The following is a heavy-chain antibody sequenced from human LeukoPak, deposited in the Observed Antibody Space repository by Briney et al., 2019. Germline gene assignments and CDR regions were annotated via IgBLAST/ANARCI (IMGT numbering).Heavy chain of an antibody. Sequence: GGSLRLSCAASGFTFSTYAMHWVRQAPGKGLEWVAVIWYDGNNKYYADSVKGRFTISRDNSKNTLYLQMNSLRVEDTAVYYCARGVLTGQFDYWGQGTLVTVSS. CDR3: ARGVLTGQFDY. V-gene: IGHV3-33*01. J-gene: IGHJ4*02. D-gene: IGHD3-9*01. CDR1: GFTFSTYA. CDR2: IWYDGNNK.